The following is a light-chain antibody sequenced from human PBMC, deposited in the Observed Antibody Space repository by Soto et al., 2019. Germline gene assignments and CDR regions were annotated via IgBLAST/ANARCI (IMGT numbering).Light chain of an antibody. CDR2: DTS. CDR1: TGAVTSGHY. Sequence: QAVVTQEPSLTVSPGGTVTLTCGSSTGAVTSGHYPYWFQQKPGQAPRTLIYDTSNKHSWTPARFSGSLLGGKAALTLSGGEPEDEAEDYCLASHSCGRAYVFGTGTKVTVL. V-gene: IGLV7-46*01. CDR3: LASHSCGRAYV. J-gene: IGLJ1*01.